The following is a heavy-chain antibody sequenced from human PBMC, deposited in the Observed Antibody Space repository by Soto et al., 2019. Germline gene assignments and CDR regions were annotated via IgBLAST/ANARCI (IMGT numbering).Heavy chain of an antibody. J-gene: IGHJ4*02. CDR1: DSAFGSFW. D-gene: IGHD3-10*02. CDR2: IKQDGSEK. CDR3: ARMFEPQNSKSIGIPCFEY. V-gene: IGHV3-7*01. Sequence: AGGPLTLSCSTRDSAFGSFWRSWAPQAPGKGLEWVANIKQDGSEKYYVDSVKGRFTISRDNAKNSLYLQMNSLRAEDTAVYYCARMFEPQNSKSIGIPCFEYWGQGTLVTVPS.